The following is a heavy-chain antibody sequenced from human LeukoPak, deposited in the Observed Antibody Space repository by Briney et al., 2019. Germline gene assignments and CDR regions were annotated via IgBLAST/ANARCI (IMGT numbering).Heavy chain of an antibody. Sequence: SETLSLTCAVYGGSFSGYYWSWIRQPPGKGLEWIGEINHSGSTNYNPSLKSRVTISVDTSKNQFSLKLSSVTAADTAVYYCARVLPSVGATIPEYYYYYYGMDVWGQGTTATVSS. CDR2: INHSGST. CDR1: GGSFSGYY. D-gene: IGHD1-26*01. J-gene: IGHJ6*02. V-gene: IGHV4-34*01. CDR3: ARVLPSVGATIPEYYYYYYGMDV.